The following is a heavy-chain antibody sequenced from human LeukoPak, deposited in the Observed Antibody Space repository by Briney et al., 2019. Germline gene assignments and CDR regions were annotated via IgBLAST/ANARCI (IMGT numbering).Heavy chain of an antibody. CDR1: GGSTISSSYY. D-gene: IGHD5-24*01. J-gene: IGHJ4*02. CDR3: ARREMALRATDY. CDR2: IYYSGST. V-gene: IGHV4-39*01. Sequence: SETLSLTCTVSGGSTISSSYYWGWIRQPPGKGLEWIGSIYYSGSTYYNPSLKSRVTISVDTSKNQFSLKLSSVTAADTAVYYCARREMALRATDYWGQGTLVTVSS.